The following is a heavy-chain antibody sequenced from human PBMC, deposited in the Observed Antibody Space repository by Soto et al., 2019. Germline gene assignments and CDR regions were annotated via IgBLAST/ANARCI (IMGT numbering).Heavy chain of an antibody. CDR1: GGSISSYY. D-gene: IGHD6-6*01. Sequence: SETLSLTCTVSGGSISSYYWSWIRQPPGKGLECIGYIYYSGSTNYNPSLKSQVTISVGTSKNQFSLKLTSVTAADTAVYYCARGAWNSRSSLTFDYWGQGTLVTVSS. CDR2: IYYSGST. V-gene: IGHV4-59*01. J-gene: IGHJ4*02. CDR3: ARGAWNSRSSLTFDY.